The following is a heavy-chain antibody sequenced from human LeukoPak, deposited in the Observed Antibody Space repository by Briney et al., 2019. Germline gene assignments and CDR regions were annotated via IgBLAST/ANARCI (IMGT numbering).Heavy chain of an antibody. Sequence: SVKVSCKASGGTFSSYAISWVRQAPGQGLEWMGRIIPIFGIANYAQKFQGRVTITADKSTSTAYMELSSLRSEDTAVYYCARNSNSMFDYWGQGTPVTVSP. D-gene: IGHD5-18*01. CDR2: IIPIFGIA. CDR3: ARNSNSMFDY. J-gene: IGHJ4*02. V-gene: IGHV1-69*04. CDR1: GGTFSSYA.